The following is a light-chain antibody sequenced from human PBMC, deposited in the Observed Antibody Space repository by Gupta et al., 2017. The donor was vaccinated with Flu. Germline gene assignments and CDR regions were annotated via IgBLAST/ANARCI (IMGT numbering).Light chain of an antibody. Sequence: KVTISCSGSSSNIGNNYVSWYQQLPGTAPKLLIYGNNKRPSGIPDRFSGSRSDTSATLGITGLLTGDEADYYCAAWDGSLSGGVFGGGTTLTVL. CDR3: AAWDGSLSGGV. J-gene: IGLJ3*02. CDR2: GNN. CDR1: SSNIGNNY. V-gene: IGLV1-51*02.